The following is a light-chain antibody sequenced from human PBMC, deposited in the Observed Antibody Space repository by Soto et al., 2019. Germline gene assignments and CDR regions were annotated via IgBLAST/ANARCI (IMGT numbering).Light chain of an antibody. CDR1: TSNIGSNS. Sequence: QSVLTQPPSASGTPGQGVTISCSGSTSNIGSNSVNWYQHLPGTAPKLLIYSNDQRPSGVPDRFSGSKSGTSASLAISGLQSEDDADYYCTAWDDSLNVVVFGGGTKVTVL. V-gene: IGLV1-44*01. J-gene: IGLJ2*01. CDR3: TAWDDSLNVVV. CDR2: SND.